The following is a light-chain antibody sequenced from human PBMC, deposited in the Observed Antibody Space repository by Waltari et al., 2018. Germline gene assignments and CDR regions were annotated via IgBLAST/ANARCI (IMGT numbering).Light chain of an antibody. Sequence: QSVLTQPASVSGSPGQSITISCTGTSSDVGHYDYVSWYQQYSGKAPKLMIYDVRHRPSGVFDRFSGSKSGNTASLTISGLQAEDEADYYCSSYTSSDTYVFGTGTKVTVL. V-gene: IGLV2-14*01. CDR1: SSDVGHYDY. J-gene: IGLJ1*01. CDR2: DVR. CDR3: SSYTSSDTYV.